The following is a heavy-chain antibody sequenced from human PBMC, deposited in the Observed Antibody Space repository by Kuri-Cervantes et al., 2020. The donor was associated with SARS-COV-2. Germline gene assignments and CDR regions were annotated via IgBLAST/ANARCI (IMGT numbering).Heavy chain of an antibody. J-gene: IGHJ4*02. CDR3: ASPRDTVTTGFDY. CDR2: ISSSGSTI. Sequence: GGSLRLSCAASGFTFSDYYMSWIRQAPGKGLEWVSYISSSGSTIYYADSVKGRFTISRDNAKNSLYLQMNSLRDEDTAVYYCASPRDTVTTGFDYWGQGTLVTVSS. V-gene: IGHV3-11*01. D-gene: IGHD4-11*01. CDR1: GFTFSDYY.